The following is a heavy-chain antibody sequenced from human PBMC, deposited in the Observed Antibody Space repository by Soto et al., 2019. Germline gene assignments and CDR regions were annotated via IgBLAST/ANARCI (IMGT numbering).Heavy chain of an antibody. D-gene: IGHD3-3*01. Sequence: GWSLRLSCAASGFTFSSYWMSWVRQAPGKGLEWVANIKQDGSEKYYVDSVKGRFTISRDNAKNSLYLQMNSLRAEDTAVYYCARDRHYDFWSGYYQQNNWFDPWGQGTLVTVSS. V-gene: IGHV3-7*01. J-gene: IGHJ5*02. CDR1: GFTFSSYW. CDR3: ARDRHYDFWSGYYQQNNWFDP. CDR2: IKQDGSEK.